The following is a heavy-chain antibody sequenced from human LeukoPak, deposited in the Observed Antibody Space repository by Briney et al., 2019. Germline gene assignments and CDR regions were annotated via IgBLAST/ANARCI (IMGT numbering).Heavy chain of an antibody. D-gene: IGHD2-8*01. J-gene: IGHJ5*02. CDR3: AISTNHGTNSFRWFDP. V-gene: IGHV4-59*08. Sequence: SETLSLTCTVSGGSISDYYWTWIRQSPGTGLEWIGYMDYSGSTAYNPSLKSRVTISIDTSKKQFSLELSSVTAADTAIYYCAISTNHGTNSFRWFDPWGRGTLVTVSS. CDR2: MDYSGST. CDR1: GGSISDYY.